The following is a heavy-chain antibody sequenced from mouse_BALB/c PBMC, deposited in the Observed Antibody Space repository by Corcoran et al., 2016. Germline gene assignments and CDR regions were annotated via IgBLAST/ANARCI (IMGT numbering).Heavy chain of an antibody. Sequence: EVQLQQSGAELVKPGASVKLSCTASGFNIKDTYMHWVKQRPEKGLEWIGRIDPANGNTKYDPNFQGKATITADTSSNTAYIQISSLTSEDTAVYYCARWDWYCDVWGAGTTVTVSS. V-gene: IGHV14-3*02. CDR2: IDPANGNT. J-gene: IGHJ1*01. CDR1: GFNIKDTY. CDR3: ARWDWYCDV.